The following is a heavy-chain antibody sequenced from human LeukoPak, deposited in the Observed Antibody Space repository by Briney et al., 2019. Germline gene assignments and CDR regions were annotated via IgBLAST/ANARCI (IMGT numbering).Heavy chain of an antibody. Sequence: GESLKISCKGSGYSFPNYWITWVRQMPGKGLEWMGIIFPDDSDTRYSPSFQGQVTISVDKSISTAYLQWSSLRASDTAMHYCARQLVARETNESGKYYKVGLDPWGQGTQVTVSS. CDR3: ARQLVARETNESGKYYKVGLDP. V-gene: IGHV5-51*01. CDR2: IFPDDSDT. J-gene: IGHJ5*02. D-gene: IGHD3-10*01. CDR1: GYSFPNYW.